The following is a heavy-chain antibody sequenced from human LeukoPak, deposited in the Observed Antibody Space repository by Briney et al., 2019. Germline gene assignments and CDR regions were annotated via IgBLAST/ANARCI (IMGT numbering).Heavy chain of an antibody. CDR2: IRSKVYGGTT. CDR1: GFTFGDYA. D-gene: IGHD1-7*01. CDR3: TRDRDNWNYYFDY. V-gene: IGHV3-49*04. Sequence: GGSLRLSCTASGFTFGDYAMSWVRQAPGKGLEWVGFIRSKVYGGTTEYAASVKGRFTISRDDSKSIAYLQMHSLKTEDTAVYYCTRDRDNWNYYFDYWGQGTLVTVSS. J-gene: IGHJ4*02.